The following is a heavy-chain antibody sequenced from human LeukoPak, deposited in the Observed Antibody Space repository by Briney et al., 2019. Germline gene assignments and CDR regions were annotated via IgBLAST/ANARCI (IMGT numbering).Heavy chain of an antibody. V-gene: IGHV1-2*02. J-gene: IGHJ4*02. D-gene: IGHD1-1*01. CDR2: INPNSGGT. Sequence: GGSLRLSCAASGFTFSSYGMHWVRQAPGQGLEWMGWINPNSGGTNYAQKFQGRVTMTRDTSISTAYMELSRLRSDDTAVYYCARENWNFDYWGQGTLVTVSS. CDR3: ARENWNFDY. CDR1: GFTFSSYG.